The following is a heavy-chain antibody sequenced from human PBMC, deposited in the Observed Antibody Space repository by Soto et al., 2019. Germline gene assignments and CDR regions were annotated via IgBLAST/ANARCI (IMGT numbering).Heavy chain of an antibody. CDR3: ARVPLYYYGSGTWGDAFDI. Sequence: SETLSLTCTVSGGSISSYYWSWIRQPPGKGLEWIGYIYYSGSTNYNPSLKSRVTISVDTSKNQFSLKLSSVTAADTAVYYCARVPLYYYGSGTWGDAFDIWGQGTMVTVSS. V-gene: IGHV4-59*01. D-gene: IGHD3-10*01. CDR2: IYYSGST. J-gene: IGHJ3*02. CDR1: GGSISSYY.